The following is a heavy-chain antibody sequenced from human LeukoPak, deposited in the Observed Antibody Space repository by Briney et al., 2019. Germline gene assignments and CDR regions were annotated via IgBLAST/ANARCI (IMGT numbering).Heavy chain of an antibody. J-gene: IGHJ6*02. Sequence: SGGSLRLSCATSGFTFSYYSMHWVRQAPGRGLEWVSYISNSGRTIYYADSVKGRFTISRDNSKNTLYLQMNSLRAEDTAVYYCAKEGDSSGSYYYGMDVWGQGTTVTVSS. D-gene: IGHD3-22*01. CDR2: ISNSGRTI. CDR1: GFTFSYYS. CDR3: AKEGDSSGSYYYGMDV. V-gene: IGHV3-48*01.